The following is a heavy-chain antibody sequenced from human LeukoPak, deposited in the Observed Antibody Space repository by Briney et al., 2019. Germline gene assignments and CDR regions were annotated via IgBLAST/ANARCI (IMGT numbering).Heavy chain of an antibody. D-gene: IGHD3-22*01. CDR2: INGDGSST. Sequence: GGSLRLSCAASGFTFSSHWMHWVRQAPGKGLVWVSRINGDGSSTTYADSVKGRFTISRDNAKNTLYLQMNSLRAEDTVVYYCARDAGYDRFDYWGQGTLVTVSS. CDR1: GFTFSSHW. J-gene: IGHJ4*02. V-gene: IGHV3-74*01. CDR3: ARDAGYDRFDY.